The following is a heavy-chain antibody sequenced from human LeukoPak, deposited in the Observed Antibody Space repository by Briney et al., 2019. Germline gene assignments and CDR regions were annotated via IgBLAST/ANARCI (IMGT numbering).Heavy chain of an antibody. D-gene: IGHD2-2*01. CDR2: ISSSSSTI. CDR3: ARIIRIVVVPAAIDY. Sequence: PGGSLRLSCAASGFTFSSYAMSWVRQAPRKGLEWVSYISSSSSTIYYADSVKGRFTISRDNAKNSLYLQMNSLRAEDTAVYYCARIIRIVVVPAAIDYWGQGTLVTVSS. CDR1: GFTFSSYA. V-gene: IGHV3-48*01. J-gene: IGHJ4*02.